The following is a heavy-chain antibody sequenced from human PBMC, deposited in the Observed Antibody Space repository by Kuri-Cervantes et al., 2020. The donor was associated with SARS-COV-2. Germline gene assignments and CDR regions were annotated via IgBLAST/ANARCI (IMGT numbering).Heavy chain of an antibody. V-gene: IGHV4-59*11. CDR2: IHYSGST. Sequence: GSLRLSCSVYGGSISSHYWSWIREPPGKGLEWIGYIHYSGSTRTNPSLKSRVTISKDTSKNQFSLKLNPVTAADTAVYYCVRGSYEYSNYGWFAPWGPGNQVHGAS. CDR3: VRGSYEYSNYGWFAP. D-gene: IGHD4-11*01. J-gene: IGHJ5*02. CDR1: GGSISSHY.